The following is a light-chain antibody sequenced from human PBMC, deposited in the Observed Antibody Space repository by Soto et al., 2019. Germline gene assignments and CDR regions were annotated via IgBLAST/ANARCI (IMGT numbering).Light chain of an antibody. CDR2: GNN. V-gene: IGLV1-40*01. Sequence: QAVVTQPPSVSGAPGQRVTMSCTGSSSNIGAGYDVHWYQRLPGTAPKVLIYGNNNRPSGVPDRFSGSKSGTSASLAITGLQAEDEADYYGQSYDSSLSGSYVFGTGTKRTVL. CDR1: SSNIGAGYD. J-gene: IGLJ1*01. CDR3: QSYDSSLSGSYV.